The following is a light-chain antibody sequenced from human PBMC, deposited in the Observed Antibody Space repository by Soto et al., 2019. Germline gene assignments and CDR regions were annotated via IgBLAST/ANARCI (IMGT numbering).Light chain of an antibody. CDR2: DAS. J-gene: IGKJ4*01. CDR1: QSVSSGS. V-gene: IGKV3-20*01. CDR3: QQYGSSLLT. Sequence: EIVLTQSPGTLSLSPGERATLSCRASQSVSSGSLAWYQQKPGQAPRLLIYDASSRATGNPDRFSGSGSGTDFTLTISRLEPEDFAVYYCQQYGSSLLTFGGGTKVEIK.